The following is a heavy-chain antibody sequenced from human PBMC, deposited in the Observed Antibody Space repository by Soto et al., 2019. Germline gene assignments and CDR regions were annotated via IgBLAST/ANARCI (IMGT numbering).Heavy chain of an antibody. CDR3: ARGEVVALGY. CDR1: GGSISSGGYS. J-gene: IGHJ4*02. Sequence: SETLSLTCAVSGGSISSGGYSWSWIRQPPGKGLEWIGYIYHSGSTYYNPSLKSRVTILVDRSKNQFSLKLSSVTAADTAVYYCARGEVVALGYWGQGALVTVSS. V-gene: IGHV4-30-2*01. D-gene: IGHD2-15*01. CDR2: IYHSGST.